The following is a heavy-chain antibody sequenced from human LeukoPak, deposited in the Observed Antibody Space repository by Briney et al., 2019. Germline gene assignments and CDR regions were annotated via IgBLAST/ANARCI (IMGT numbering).Heavy chain of an antibody. Sequence: GGSLRLSCAASGFTFSNYDMHWVRQATGKGLEWVSAIGTAGDTYYPASVKGRFTISRENAKNSLYLQMNSLRAEDTAVYYCARFLSYVVLTGAVYYSGMDVWGQGTTVTVSS. J-gene: IGHJ6*02. D-gene: IGHD3-9*01. CDR3: ARFLSYVVLTGAVYYSGMDV. V-gene: IGHV3-13*01. CDR2: IGTAGDT. CDR1: GFTFSNYD.